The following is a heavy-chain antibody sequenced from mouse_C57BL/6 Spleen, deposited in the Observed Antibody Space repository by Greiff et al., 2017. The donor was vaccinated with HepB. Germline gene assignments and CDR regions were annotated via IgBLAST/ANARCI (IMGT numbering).Heavy chain of an antibody. CDR1: GFSLTSYG. Sequence: VKLVESGPGLVAPSQSLSITCTVSGFSLTSYGVHWVRQPPGKGLEWLVVIWSDGSTTYNSALKSRLSISKDNSKSQVFLKMNSLQTDDTAMYYCARHIYYDYDVGYFDVWGTGTTVTVSS. CDR3: ARHIYYDYDVGYFDV. J-gene: IGHJ1*03. V-gene: IGHV2-6-1*01. D-gene: IGHD2-4*01. CDR2: IWSDGST.